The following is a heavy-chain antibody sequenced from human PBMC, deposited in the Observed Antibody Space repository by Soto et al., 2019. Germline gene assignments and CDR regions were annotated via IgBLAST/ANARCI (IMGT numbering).Heavy chain of an antibody. D-gene: IGHD3-3*01. CDR3: ARHPPVFWSGYYQEKDNWFDP. Sequence: GESLKISCKGSGYSFTSYWIGWVRQMPGKGLEWMGIIYPGDSDTRYSPSFQGQVTISADKSISTAYLQWSSLKASDTAMYYCARHPPVFWSGYYQEKDNWFDPWGQGTLVTVSS. J-gene: IGHJ5*02. CDR1: GYSFTSYW. CDR2: IYPGDSDT. V-gene: IGHV5-51*01.